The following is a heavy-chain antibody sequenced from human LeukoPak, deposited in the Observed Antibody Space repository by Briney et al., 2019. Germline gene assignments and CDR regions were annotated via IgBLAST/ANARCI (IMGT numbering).Heavy chain of an antibody. CDR2: ISDSGGDL. Sequence: GGSLRLSCAASGFTFSNYAMSWVRQAPGKGLEWVSVISDSGGDLYYADPVKGRFTISRDNSKNTVYLQMNSLRAEDTAVYYCAKDRPPGGSPLLDYWGQGTLVTVSS. CDR1: GFTFSNYA. CDR3: AKDRPPGGSPLLDY. J-gene: IGHJ4*02. D-gene: IGHD1-26*01. V-gene: IGHV3-23*01.